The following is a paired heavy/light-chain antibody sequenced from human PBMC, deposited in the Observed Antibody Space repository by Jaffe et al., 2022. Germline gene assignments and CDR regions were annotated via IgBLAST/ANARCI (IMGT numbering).Heavy chain of an antibody. J-gene: IGHJ5*02. Sequence: QLQLQESGPGLVKPSETLSLTCTVSGGSISSSSYYWGWIRQPPGKGLEWIGSIYYSGSTYYNPSLKSRVTISVDTSKNQFSLKLSSVTAADTAVYYCARHYRGYCSGGSCYGGNWFDPWGQGTLVTVSS. CDR2: IYYSGST. CDR3: ARHYRGYCSGGSCYGGNWFDP. D-gene: IGHD2-15*01. CDR1: GGSISSSSYY. V-gene: IGHV4-39*01.
Light chain of an antibody. V-gene: IGLV3-21*02. CDR1: NIGSKS. CDR3: QVWDSSSDHYV. J-gene: IGLJ1*01. CDR2: DDS. Sequence: SYVLTQPPSVSVAPGQTARITCGGNNIGSKSVHWYQQKPGQAPVLVVYDDSDRPSGIPERFSGSNSGNTATLTISRVEAGDEADYYCQVWDSSSDHYVFGTGTKVTVL.